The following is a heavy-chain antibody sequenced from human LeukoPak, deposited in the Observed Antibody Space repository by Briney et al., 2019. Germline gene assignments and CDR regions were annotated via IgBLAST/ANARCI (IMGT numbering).Heavy chain of an antibody. V-gene: IGHV3-11*04. Sequence: PGGSLRLSCAASGFSVSSNYMSWVRQAPGKGLEWISYISSSGTSTYYADSVRGRFTVSRDNAENSLFLHMNSLKVEDTAVYFCVSSSSRAKFDYWGQGSLVTVAS. D-gene: IGHD6-6*01. CDR3: VSSSSRAKFDY. J-gene: IGHJ4*02. CDR1: GFSVSSNY. CDR2: ISSSGTST.